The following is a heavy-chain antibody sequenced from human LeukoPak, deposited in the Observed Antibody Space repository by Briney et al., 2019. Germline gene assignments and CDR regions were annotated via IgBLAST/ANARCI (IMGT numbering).Heavy chain of an antibody. J-gene: IGHJ4*02. CDR2: ISYDGSNK. D-gene: IGHD6-6*01. CDR3: AKDIAARCFLPDY. CDR1: GFTFSSYA. Sequence: GGSLRLSCAASGFTFSSYAMHWVRQTPGKGLEWVAVISYDGSNKHYADSVKGRFTISRDNSKNTLYLQMNSLRAEDTAVYYCAKDIAARCFLPDYWGQGTLVTVSS. V-gene: IGHV3-30-3*01.